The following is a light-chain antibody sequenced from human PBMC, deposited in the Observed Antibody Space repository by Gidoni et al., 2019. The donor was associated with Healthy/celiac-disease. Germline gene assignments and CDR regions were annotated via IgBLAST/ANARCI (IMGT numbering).Light chain of an antibody. Sequence: DIQMTQSPSSLSASVGDRVTITCQASQDISNYLNWYQQKPGKAPQLLISDASNFETGVPSRFSGSGSGTDFTFTISSLQPEAIATYYCQQYDTLSLTFGGGTKVEIK. CDR3: QQYDTLSLT. V-gene: IGKV1-33*01. CDR2: DAS. CDR1: QDISNY. J-gene: IGKJ4*01.